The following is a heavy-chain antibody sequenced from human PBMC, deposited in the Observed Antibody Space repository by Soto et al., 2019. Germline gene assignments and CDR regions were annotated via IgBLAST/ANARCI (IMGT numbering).Heavy chain of an antibody. CDR1: GFTFSSYA. J-gene: IGHJ4*02. CDR3: ARLTGVSGASHGDY. CDR2: ISSNGGST. V-gene: IGHV3-64*01. D-gene: IGHD2-8*01. Sequence: GGSLRLSCAASGFTFSSYAMHWVRQAPGKGLEYVSAISSNGGSTYYANSVKGRLTISRDNSKNTRYLQMGSLRAEDMAVYYCARLTGVSGASHGDYWGQGTLVTVSS.